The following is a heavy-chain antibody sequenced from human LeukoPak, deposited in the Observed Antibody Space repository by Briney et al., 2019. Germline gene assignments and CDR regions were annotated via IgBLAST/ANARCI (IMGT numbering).Heavy chain of an antibody. CDR1: GYIFSSYG. CDR3: ARDDFYLDY. V-gene: IGHV1-18*01. D-gene: IGHD2-21*02. Sequence: ASVKVSCKASGYIFSSYGLSWVRQAPGQGLEWMGRISAYNGNTNYAQKLQGRVSMTTDTSTSTAYMELRSLRSDDTAVYYCARDDFYLDYWGQRTLVTVSS. CDR2: ISAYNGNT. J-gene: IGHJ4*02.